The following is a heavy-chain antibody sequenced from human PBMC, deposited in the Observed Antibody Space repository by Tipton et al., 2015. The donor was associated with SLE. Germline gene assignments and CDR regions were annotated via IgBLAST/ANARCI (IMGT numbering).Heavy chain of an antibody. Sequence: QSGPEVKKPGESLKISCKGSGYSFSSYRIAWVRQMPGKGLEWMGIIYPGDSDTRYSPSFQGQVTISADKSINTAYLQWSSLKASDSAIYYCAKGQPPGSWGQGTLVTVSS. CDR1: GYSFSSYR. D-gene: IGHD6-13*01. J-gene: IGHJ5*02. CDR3: AKGQPPGS. V-gene: IGHV5-51*03. CDR2: IYPGDSDT.